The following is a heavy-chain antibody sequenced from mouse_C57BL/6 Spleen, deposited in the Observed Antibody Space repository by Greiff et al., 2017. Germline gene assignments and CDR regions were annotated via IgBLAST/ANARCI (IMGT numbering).Heavy chain of an antibody. CDR2: IDPSDSYT. J-gene: IGHJ4*01. V-gene: IGHV1-69*01. Sequence: QVQLQQPGAELVMPGASVKLSCKASGYTFTSYWMHWVKQRPGQGLEWIGEIDPSDSYTNYNQKFKGKSTLTVDKSSSTAYMQLSSLTSEDSAVYYCARITAQAGAMDYWGQGTSVTVSS. D-gene: IGHD3-2*02. CDR1: GYTFTSYW. CDR3: ARITAQAGAMDY.